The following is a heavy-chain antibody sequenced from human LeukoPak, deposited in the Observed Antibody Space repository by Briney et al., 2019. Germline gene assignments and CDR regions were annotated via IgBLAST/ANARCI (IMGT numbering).Heavy chain of an antibody. CDR3: ARSPSTVPYFDY. D-gene: IGHD4-11*01. J-gene: IGHJ4*02. Sequence: GGSLRLSCAASGFIFSSYTMNWVRQAPGKGLEWVSSISGSSSYIYYADSVKGRFTISRDNAKNSLYLQMNSLRAEDTAVYYCARSPSTVPYFDYWGQGTLVTVSS. CDR1: GFIFSSYT. CDR2: ISGSSSYI. V-gene: IGHV3-21*01.